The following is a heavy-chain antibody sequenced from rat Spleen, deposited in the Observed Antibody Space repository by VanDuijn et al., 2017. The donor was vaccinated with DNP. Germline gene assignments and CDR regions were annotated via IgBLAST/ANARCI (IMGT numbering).Heavy chain of an antibody. CDR3: IRWNSGHFDY. V-gene: IGHV5-22*01. Sequence: EVQLAESGGGLVKPGGSMRVSCAASGFTFRNYYMAWVRQAPEKGLEWVTSIDYAGRNTYYGDSVKGRFTISRDNAKSTLYLQMNSLRSEDMATYYCIRWNSGHFDYWGQGVMVTVSS. J-gene: IGHJ2*01. CDR2: IDYAGRNT. CDR1: GFTFRNYY. D-gene: IGHD4-3*01.